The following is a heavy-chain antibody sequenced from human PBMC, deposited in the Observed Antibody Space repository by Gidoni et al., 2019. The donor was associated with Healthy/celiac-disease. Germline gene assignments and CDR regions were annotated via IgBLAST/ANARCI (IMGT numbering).Heavy chain of an antibody. V-gene: IGHV3-33*01. Sequence: QVQLVESGGGVVQPGRSLRLSCAASGFTFSSYGMHWVRQAPGKGLDWVAVIWYDGSNKYYADSVKGRFTISRDNSKNTLYLRMNSLRAEDTSLYYCARWGEPVEWGDFDYWGQGTLVTVSS. CDR2: IWYDGSNK. D-gene: IGHD3-3*01. CDR1: GFTFSSYG. J-gene: IGHJ4*02. CDR3: ARWGEPVEWGDFDY.